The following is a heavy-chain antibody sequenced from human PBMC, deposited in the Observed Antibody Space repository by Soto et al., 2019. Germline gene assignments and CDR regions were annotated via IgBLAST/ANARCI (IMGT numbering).Heavy chain of an antibody. Sequence: GGSLRLSCAASGFTFSDYYMSWIRQAPGKGLEWVSYISSSGSTIYYADSVKGRFTISRDNAKNSLYLQMNSLRAEDTAVYYCAREVALAVTTGAFDIWGQGTMVTVSS. J-gene: IGHJ3*02. CDR3: AREVALAVTTGAFDI. V-gene: IGHV3-11*01. CDR2: ISSSGSTI. D-gene: IGHD4-17*01. CDR1: GFTFSDYY.